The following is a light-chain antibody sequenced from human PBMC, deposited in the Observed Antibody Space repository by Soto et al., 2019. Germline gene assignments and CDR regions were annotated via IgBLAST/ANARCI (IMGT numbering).Light chain of an antibody. J-gene: IGKJ1*01. CDR2: AAS. CDR3: QQYNNWPWT. Sequence: EIVMTQSPATLSVSPGERATLSCRASQSFSSNFAWYQQKPGRAPRLLIYAASTRATGFPARCSGSGSGTEFTLTISSLQSEDFAVYYWQQYNNWPWTFGQGTKVEIK. V-gene: IGKV3-15*01. CDR1: QSFSSN.